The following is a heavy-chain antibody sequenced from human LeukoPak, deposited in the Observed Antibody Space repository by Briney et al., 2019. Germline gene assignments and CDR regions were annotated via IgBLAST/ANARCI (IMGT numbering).Heavy chain of an antibody. Sequence: SETLSLTCTVSGGSISGSSYYWGWIRQPPGKGLEWIGSIYYSGSTYYNPSLKSRVTISVDTSKNQFSLKLSSVTAADTAVYYCARDQYSGSLDYWGQGTLVTVSS. CDR2: IYYSGST. V-gene: IGHV4-39*02. CDR1: GGSISGSSYY. J-gene: IGHJ4*02. D-gene: IGHD1-26*01. CDR3: ARDQYSGSLDY.